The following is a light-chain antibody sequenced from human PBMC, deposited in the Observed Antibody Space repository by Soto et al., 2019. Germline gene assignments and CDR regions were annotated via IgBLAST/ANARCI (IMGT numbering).Light chain of an antibody. CDR3: ASFTTSSTRV. J-gene: IGLJ1*01. V-gene: IGLV2-14*01. CDR1: SSDVGGFNY. Sequence: QSVLTQPASVSGSPGQSITISCTGTSSDVGGFNYVSWYQQYPGKAPKLIIYEVSNRPSGVSSRFSGSKSGNTASLTISGLQTEDEADYYCASFTTSSTRVFGSGTKVTVL. CDR2: EVS.